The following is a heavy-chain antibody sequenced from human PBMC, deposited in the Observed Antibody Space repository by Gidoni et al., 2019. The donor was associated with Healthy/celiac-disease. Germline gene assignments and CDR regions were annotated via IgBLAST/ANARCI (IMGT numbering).Heavy chain of an antibody. CDR1: GYTFTSYG. V-gene: IGHV1-18*01. CDR3: ARVDYYDSSGGRFFDY. CDR2: ISAYNGNT. J-gene: IGHJ4*02. Sequence: QVQLVQSVAEVKKPGASVKVPCKASGYTFTSYGISWVRQAPGQGLEWMGWISAYNGNTNYAQKLQGRVTMTTDTSTSTAYMELRSLRSDDTAVYYGARVDYYDSSGGRFFDYWGQGTLVTVSS. D-gene: IGHD3-22*01.